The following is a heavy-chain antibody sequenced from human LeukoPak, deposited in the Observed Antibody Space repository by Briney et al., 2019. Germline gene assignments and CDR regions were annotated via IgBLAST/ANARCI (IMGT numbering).Heavy chain of an antibody. Sequence: GGSLRLSCAASGFTFSSYGMHWVRQAPGKGLEWVAVIWYDGSNKYYADSVKGRFTISRDNSKNTLYLQMNSLRAEDTAVYYCAREEFELELHPWGQGTLVTVSS. V-gene: IGHV3-33*01. CDR2: IWYDGSNK. CDR1: GFTFSSYG. J-gene: IGHJ5*02. D-gene: IGHD1-7*01. CDR3: AREEFELELHP.